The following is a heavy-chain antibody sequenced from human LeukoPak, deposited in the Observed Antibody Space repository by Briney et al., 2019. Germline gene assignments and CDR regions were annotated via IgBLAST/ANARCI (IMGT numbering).Heavy chain of an antibody. CDR2: IWYDGSDK. CDR3: ARGESGSSNYYYYGMDV. J-gene: IGHJ6*02. CDR1: GFTFSSYG. V-gene: IGHV3-33*01. Sequence: GRSLRLSCAASGFTFSSYGMHWVRHAPGKGLEWVVVIWYDGSDKYYPDSVKGRFTISRDNSKNTLYLQMNSLRAEDTAVYYCARGESGSSNYYYYGMDVWGQGTTVTVSS. D-gene: IGHD3-10*01.